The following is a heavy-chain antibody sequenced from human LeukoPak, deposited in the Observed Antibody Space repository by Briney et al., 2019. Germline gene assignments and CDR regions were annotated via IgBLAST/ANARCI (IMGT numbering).Heavy chain of an antibody. Sequence: LSLTCAVYGGSFSGYYWSWIRQAPGKGLEWVSYISSSGSTIYYADSVKGRFTISRDNAKNSLYLQMNSLRAEDTAVYYCARASGWYELDYWGQGTLVTVSS. D-gene: IGHD6-19*01. J-gene: IGHJ4*02. CDR2: ISSSGSTI. CDR1: GGSFSGYY. CDR3: ARASGWYELDY. V-gene: IGHV3-11*01.